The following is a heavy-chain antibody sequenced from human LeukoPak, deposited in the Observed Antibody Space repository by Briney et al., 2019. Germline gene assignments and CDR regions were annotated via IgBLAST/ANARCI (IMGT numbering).Heavy chain of an antibody. Sequence: PGGPLRLSCAASGFTFSSYAMSWVRQAPGKGLEWVSAISGSGGSTYYADSVKGRFTISRDNSKNTLYLQMNSLRAEDTAVYYCAPSSRYYDSSGYIYWGQGTLVTVSS. CDR3: APSSRYYDSSGYIY. CDR1: GFTFSSYA. J-gene: IGHJ4*02. CDR2: ISGSGGST. D-gene: IGHD3-22*01. V-gene: IGHV3-23*01.